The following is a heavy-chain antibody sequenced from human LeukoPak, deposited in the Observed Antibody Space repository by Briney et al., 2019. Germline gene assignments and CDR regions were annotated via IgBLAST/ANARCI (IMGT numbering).Heavy chain of an antibody. CDR1: GFAFNTYE. CDR2: ISSSGSAI. J-gene: IGHJ3*01. D-gene: IGHD2-15*01. CDR3: TGEGGRYCSASSCSNDAFDV. Sequence: GGSLRLSCAASGFAFNTYEMNWVRQAPGKGLELVSYISSSGSAIHYADSVQGRFIISRDNAKNSLYLQMNSLRVEDTAVYYCTGEGGRYCSASSCSNDAFDVWGQGTVVTVSS. V-gene: IGHV3-48*03.